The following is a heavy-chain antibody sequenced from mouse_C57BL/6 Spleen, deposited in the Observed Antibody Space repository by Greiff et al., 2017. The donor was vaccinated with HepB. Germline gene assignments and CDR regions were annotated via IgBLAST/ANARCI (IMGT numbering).Heavy chain of an antibody. CDR3: ARGDINGNYLAWFAY. J-gene: IGHJ3*01. Sequence: VKLMESGAELVKPGASVKISCKASGYAFSSYWMNWVKQRPGKGLEWIGQIYPGDGDTNYNGKFKGKATLTADKSSSTAYMQLSSLTSEDSAVYFCARGDINGNYLAWFAYWGQGTLVTVSA. CDR2: IYPGDGDT. D-gene: IGHD2-1*01. CDR1: GYAFSSYW. V-gene: IGHV1-80*01.